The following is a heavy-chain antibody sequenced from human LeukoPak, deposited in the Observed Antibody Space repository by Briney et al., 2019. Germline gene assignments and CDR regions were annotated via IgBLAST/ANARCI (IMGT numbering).Heavy chain of an antibody. CDR3: AKDPNPLYDLWSGYK. CDR2: IGGRDDRT. D-gene: IGHD3-3*01. J-gene: IGHJ4*02. Sequence: GGSLRLSCAASGFTLPGHTMTWLRKAPGKGLEWVSIIGGRDDRTYYADFVKGRFTISRDTSKNIPYLQMNNLRAEDTAVYYCAKDPNPLYDLWSGYKWGQGTLVTVSS. CDR1: GFTLPGHT. V-gene: IGHV3-23*01.